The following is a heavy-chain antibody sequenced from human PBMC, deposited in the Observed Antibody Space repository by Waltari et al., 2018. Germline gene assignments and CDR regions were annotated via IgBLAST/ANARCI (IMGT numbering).Heavy chain of an antibody. V-gene: IGHV4-59*01. Sequence: QVQLQESGPGLVKPSETLSLTCTVSGGSISSYYWRWIRQPPGKGLEWIGYIYYGGRTNTNPSLKSRVTISVDTSKNQFSLKLSSVTAADTAVYYCARPSGRFYAFDIWGQGTMVTVSS. CDR3: ARPSGRFYAFDI. CDR2: IYYGGRT. J-gene: IGHJ3*02. D-gene: IGHD3-3*01. CDR1: GGSISSYY.